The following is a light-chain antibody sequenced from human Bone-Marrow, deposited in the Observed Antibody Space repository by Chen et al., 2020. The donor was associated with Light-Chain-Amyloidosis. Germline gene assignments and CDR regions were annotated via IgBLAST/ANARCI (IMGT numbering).Light chain of an antibody. CDR1: NIGSTS. Sequence: SYVLTQPSSVSVAPGQTATIACGGNNIGSTSVHWYQQTPGQAPLLVVYDDSDRPSGITERLSGSTSGNTATLTISRVEAGDEADYYCQVWDRSSDRPVFGGGTKLTVL. J-gene: IGLJ3*02. CDR2: DDS. CDR3: QVWDRSSDRPV. V-gene: IGLV3-21*02.